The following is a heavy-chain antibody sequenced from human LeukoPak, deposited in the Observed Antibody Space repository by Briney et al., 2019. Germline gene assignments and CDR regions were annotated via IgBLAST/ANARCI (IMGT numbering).Heavy chain of an antibody. CDR1: EFSVGSNY. D-gene: IGHD6-13*01. CDR2: IYSGGST. CDR3: ARDQAAAGLRDFDY. Sequence: GGSLRLSCAASEFSVGSNYMTWVRQAPGKGLEWVSLIYSGGSTYYADSVKGRFTISRDNAKNSLYLQMNSLRAEDTAVYYCARDQAAAGLRDFDYWGQGTLVTVSS. V-gene: IGHV3-66*01. J-gene: IGHJ4*02.